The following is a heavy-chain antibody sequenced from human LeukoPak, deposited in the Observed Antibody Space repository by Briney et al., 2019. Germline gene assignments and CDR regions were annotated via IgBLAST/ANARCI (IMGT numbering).Heavy chain of an antibody. J-gene: IGHJ4*02. Sequence: GGSLRLSCAASGXTFSRYGMHWAPHAPGKGLECVTVIAYDGSNKYYADSVKGRFTISRDNSEKTLYLHMNRLRAEDTAVYYCAKDSYRIQLWFRGNSVCDSWGQGTLVTVSS. CDR3: AKDSYRIQLWFRGNSVCDS. V-gene: IGHV3-30*18. CDR1: GXTFSRYG. D-gene: IGHD5-18*01. CDR2: IAYDGSNK.